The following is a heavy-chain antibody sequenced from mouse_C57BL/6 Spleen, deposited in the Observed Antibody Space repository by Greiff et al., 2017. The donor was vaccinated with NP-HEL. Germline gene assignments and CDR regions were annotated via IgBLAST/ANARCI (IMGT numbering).Heavy chain of an antibody. CDR3: ERSGSSYGYAMDD. J-gene: IGHJ4*01. Sequence: QVQLKQSGAELARPGASVKLSCKASGYTFTSYGISWVKQRTGQGLEWIGEIYPRSGNTYYNEKFKGKATLTADNSSSTAYMELRSRTCEDSAVDFCERSGSSYGYAMDDWGQGTSGTVAS. CDR2: IYPRSGNT. CDR1: GYTFTSYG. V-gene: IGHV1-81*01. D-gene: IGHD1-1*01.